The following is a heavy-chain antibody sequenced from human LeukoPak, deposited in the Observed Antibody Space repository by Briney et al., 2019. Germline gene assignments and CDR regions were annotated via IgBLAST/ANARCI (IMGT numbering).Heavy chain of an antibody. J-gene: IGHJ4*02. CDR3: ARGPPITMVRGVKHFDY. V-gene: IGHV4-59*01. Sequence: SETLSLTCTVSGGSISSYYWSWIRQPPGKGLEWIGYIYYSGSTNYNPSLKSRVTISVDTFKNQFSLKLSSVTAADTAVYYCARGPPITMVRGVKHFDYWGQGTLVTVSS. D-gene: IGHD3-10*01. CDR1: GGSISSYY. CDR2: IYYSGST.